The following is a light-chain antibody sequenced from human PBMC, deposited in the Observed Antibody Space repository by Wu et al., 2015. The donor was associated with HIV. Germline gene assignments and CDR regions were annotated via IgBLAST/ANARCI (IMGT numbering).Light chain of an antibody. Sequence: EIVMTQSPATLSVSPGERATLSCRASQSVSSNLAWYQQKPGHAPRLLIYSASTRATGVPARFSGSGSGTEFALTISSLESEDFAVYFCQQATKYPYTFGQGTKVEIK. CDR2: SAS. V-gene: IGKV3D-15*01. CDR3: QQATKYPYT. CDR1: QSVSSN. J-gene: IGKJ2*01.